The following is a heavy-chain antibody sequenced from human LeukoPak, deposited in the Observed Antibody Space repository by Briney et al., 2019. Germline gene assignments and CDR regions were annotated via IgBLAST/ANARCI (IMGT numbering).Heavy chain of an antibody. CDR1: GYTFTGYY. D-gene: IGHD4-17*01. CDR2: ISSSSSYI. Sequence: ASVKVSCKASGYTFTGYYMHWVRQAPGKGLEWVSSISSSSSYIYYADSVKGRFTISRDNAKNSLYLQMNSLRAEDTAVYYCADGDYVGYWGQGTLVTVSS. CDR3: ADGDYVGY. V-gene: IGHV3-21*01. J-gene: IGHJ4*02.